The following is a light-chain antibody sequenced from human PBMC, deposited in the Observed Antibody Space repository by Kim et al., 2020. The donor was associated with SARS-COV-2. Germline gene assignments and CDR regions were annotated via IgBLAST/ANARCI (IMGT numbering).Light chain of an antibody. V-gene: IGLV1-44*01. CDR3: AAWDESLNGVA. CDR1: CSNIGTNT. J-gene: IGLJ3*02. CDR2: STN. Sequence: GPRATISVSGSCSNIGTNTVNCYQQFPGAAPKLLIYSTNQRSSGVPGRFFGSKSGSSASLVISGLQSEDEADYYCAAWDESLNGVAFGGGTKLTVL.